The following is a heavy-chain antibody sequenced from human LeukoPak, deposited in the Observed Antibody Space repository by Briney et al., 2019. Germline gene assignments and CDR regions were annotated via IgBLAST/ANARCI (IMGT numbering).Heavy chain of an antibody. J-gene: IGHJ4*02. CDR3: ARDGGYVYGDYAYFDY. Sequence: SETLSLTCTVSVGSISSGGYYWSWIRQHPGKGREWFGYIYYSGSTYYNPSLKSRVTISVDTSKIQFSLKLSSVTAADTAVYYCARDGGYVYGDYAYFDYWGQGTLVTVSS. V-gene: IGHV4-31*03. D-gene: IGHD4-17*01. CDR1: VGSISSGGYY. CDR2: IYYSGST.